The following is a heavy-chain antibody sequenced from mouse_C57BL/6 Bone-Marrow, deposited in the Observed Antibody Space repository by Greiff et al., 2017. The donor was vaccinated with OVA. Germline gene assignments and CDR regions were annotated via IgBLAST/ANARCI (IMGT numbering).Heavy chain of an antibody. J-gene: IGHJ3*01. CDR1: GYTFTDYY. D-gene: IGHD3-2*02. V-gene: IGHV1-19*01. CDR3: AQTAQATAY. CDR2: INPYNGGT. Sequence: EVKLQESGPVLVKPGASVKMSCKASGYTFTDYYMNWVKQSHGKSLEWIGVINPYNGGTSYNQKFKGKATLTVDKSSSTAYMELNSLTSEDSAVYYCAQTAQATAYWGQGTLVTVSA.